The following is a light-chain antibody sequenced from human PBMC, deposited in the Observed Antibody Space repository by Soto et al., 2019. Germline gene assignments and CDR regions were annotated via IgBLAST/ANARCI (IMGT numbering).Light chain of an antibody. CDR2: GAS. CDR1: QSFRGL. V-gene: IGKV3-20*01. Sequence: EVVLTQSPFTLSLAPGERATLSLRASQSFRGLLAWYQQKPGQAPRLLIYGASSRATGITDRFSGSGSGTDFTLTISRMETEDFEAYYCQQYGSSSGTCGQGTTGDIK. CDR3: QQYGSSSGT. J-gene: IGKJ1*01.